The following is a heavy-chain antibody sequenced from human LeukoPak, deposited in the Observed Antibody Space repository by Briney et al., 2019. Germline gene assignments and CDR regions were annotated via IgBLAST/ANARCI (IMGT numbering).Heavy chain of an antibody. V-gene: IGHV1-2*02. D-gene: IGHD5-18*01. CDR2: INPNSGGT. J-gene: IGHJ4*02. CDR1: GYTFTGYY. Sequence: GASVKVSCKASGYTFTGYYMHWVRQAPGQGLEWMGWINPNSGGTNYAQKVQGRVTMTRDTSISTAYMELSRLRSDDTAVYYCARAIYSYGRDYWGQGTLVTVSS. CDR3: ARAIYSYGRDY.